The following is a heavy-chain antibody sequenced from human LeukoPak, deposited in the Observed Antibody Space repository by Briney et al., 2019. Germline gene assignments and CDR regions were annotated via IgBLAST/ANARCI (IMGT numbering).Heavy chain of an antibody. J-gene: IGHJ4*02. CDR3: ARTAVAGTGPLGY. V-gene: IGHV4-59*01. D-gene: IGHD6-19*01. CDR2: IYYSGST. CDR1: GGSISSYY. Sequence: SETLSLTCTVSGGSISSYYWSWIRQPPGKGLEWIGYIYYSGSTNYNPSLKSRVTISVDTYKNQFSLKLSSVTAADTAVYYCARTAVAGTGPLGYWGQGTLVTVSS.